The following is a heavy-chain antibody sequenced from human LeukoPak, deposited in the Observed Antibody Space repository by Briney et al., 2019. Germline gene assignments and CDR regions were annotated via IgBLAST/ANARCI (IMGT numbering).Heavy chain of an antibody. D-gene: IGHD6-13*01. J-gene: IGHJ4*02. Sequence: SETLSLTCTVSGGSISSSSYYWGWIRQPPGKGLEWIGSIYYSGSTYYNPSLKSRVTISVDTSKNQFSLKLSSVTAADTAVYYCGVAAAGKPYYFDYWGQGTLVTVSS. V-gene: IGHV4-39*07. CDR1: GGSISSSSYY. CDR3: GVAAAGKPYYFDY. CDR2: IYYSGST.